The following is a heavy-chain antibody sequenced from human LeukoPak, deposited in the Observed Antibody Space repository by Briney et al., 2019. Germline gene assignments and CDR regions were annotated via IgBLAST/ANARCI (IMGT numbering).Heavy chain of an antibody. CDR2: IYYSGST. Sequence: PSETLSLTCTVSGGSISSSSYYWGWIRQPPGKGLEWIGSIYYSGSTYYNPSLKSRVTISVDTSKNQFSLKLSSVTAADTAVYYCARATTMFWEGEIYYFDYWGQGTLVTVSS. CDR1: GGSISSSSYY. D-gene: IGHD3-10*02. CDR3: ARATTMFWEGEIYYFDY. V-gene: IGHV4-39*01. J-gene: IGHJ4*02.